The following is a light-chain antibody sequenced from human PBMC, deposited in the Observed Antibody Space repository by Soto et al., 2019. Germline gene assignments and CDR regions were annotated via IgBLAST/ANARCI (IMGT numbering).Light chain of an antibody. V-gene: IGKV3-15*01. CDR2: DAS. CDR1: QRVSRN. Sequence: EIVLTQSPGILSLSPGERASLSCGPIQRVSRNLAWYQQKPGQPPRLLIYDASTRATGVPARFGGSGSGTEFTLTISGLQSEDFAVYYCQQYGDWPPDTFGQGTKVDI. CDR3: QQYGDWPPDT. J-gene: IGKJ2*01.